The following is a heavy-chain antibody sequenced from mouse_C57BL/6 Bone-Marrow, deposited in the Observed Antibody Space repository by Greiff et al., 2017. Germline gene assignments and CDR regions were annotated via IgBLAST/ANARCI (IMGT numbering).Heavy chain of an antibody. J-gene: IGHJ3*01. CDR3: AREDYDWFDY. V-gene: IGHV1-54*01. CDR2: INPGSGGT. D-gene: IGHD2-4*01. Sequence: VQLQQSGAELVRPGTSVKVSCKASGYAFTNYLIEWVKQRPGQGLEWIGVINPGSGGTNYNEKFKGKATLTADKSSSTAYMQLSSLTSEDSAVYFCAREDYDWFDYWGQGTLVTVSA. CDR1: GYAFTNYL.